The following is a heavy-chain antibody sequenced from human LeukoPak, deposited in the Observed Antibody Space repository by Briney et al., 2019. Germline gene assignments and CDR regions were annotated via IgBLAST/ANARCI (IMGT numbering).Heavy chain of an antibody. CDR3: AKDGQLGGSSWFTLYFDY. J-gene: IGHJ4*02. CDR1: GFTVSSNY. D-gene: IGHD6-13*01. Sequence: GGSLRLSCAASGFTVSSNYMSWVRQAPGKGLEWDSVIYSGGSTYYADSVKGRFTISRDNSKNTLYLEMDSLRPEDTAVYYCAKDGQLGGSSWFTLYFDYWGQGTLVTVSS. CDR2: IYSGGST. V-gene: IGHV3-53*05.